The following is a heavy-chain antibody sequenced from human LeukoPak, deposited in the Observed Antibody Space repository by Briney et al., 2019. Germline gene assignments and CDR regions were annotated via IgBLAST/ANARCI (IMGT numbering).Heavy chain of an antibody. Sequence: SETLSLTCTVSGGSISSGDYYWSWIRQPPGKGLEWIGYIYYSGSTYYNPSLKSRVTISVDTSKNQFSLKLSSVTAADTAVYYRARDTRALLWFGGADTFDIWGQGTMVTVSS. D-gene: IGHD3-10*01. CDR3: ARDTRALLWFGGADTFDI. CDR2: IYYSGST. CDR1: GGSISSGDYY. V-gene: IGHV4-30-4*01. J-gene: IGHJ3*02.